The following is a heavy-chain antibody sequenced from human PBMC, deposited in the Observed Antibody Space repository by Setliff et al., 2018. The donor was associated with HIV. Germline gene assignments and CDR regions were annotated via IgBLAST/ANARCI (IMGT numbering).Heavy chain of an antibody. CDR3: ARGIVPPTRQGYYYMDV. Sequence: SETLSLTCTVSGDSISGHFWNWIRQTPDKGLEWIGRAYYNGQDDHNTSLRSRLTISVDTSKNQFSLTLTSVTAADTAIYYCARGIVPPTRQGYYYMDVWGKGTTVTVS. CDR2: AYYNGQD. J-gene: IGHJ6*03. V-gene: IGHV4-59*11. CDR1: GDSISGHF. D-gene: IGHD2-21*01.